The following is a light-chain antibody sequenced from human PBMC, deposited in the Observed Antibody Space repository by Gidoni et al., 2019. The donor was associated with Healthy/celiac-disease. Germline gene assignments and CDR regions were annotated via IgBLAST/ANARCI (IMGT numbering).Light chain of an antibody. V-gene: IGLV3-19*01. Sequence: SSELTQDPAVSVALGQTVRITCQGDSLRSYYASWYQQKPGQAPVLVIYGKNNRPSGIPDRFSGSSSGNTASLTITGAQAEDEADDYCNSRDSSGNHPPVVFGGGTKLTVL. J-gene: IGLJ2*01. CDR1: SLRSYY. CDR2: GKN. CDR3: NSRDSSGNHPPVV.